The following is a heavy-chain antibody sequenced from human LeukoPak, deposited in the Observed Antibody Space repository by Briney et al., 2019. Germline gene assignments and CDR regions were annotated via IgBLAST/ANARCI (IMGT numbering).Heavy chain of an antibody. CDR1: GGSFSGYY. V-gene: IGHV4-34*01. J-gene: IGHJ3*02. CDR2: INHSGST. D-gene: IGHD3-22*01. Sequence: SETLSLTCAVYGGSFSGYYWSWIRQPPGKGLEWIGEINHSGSTNYNPSLKSRVTISVDTSKNQFSLKLSSVTAADTAVYYCAREKYYDSSDDAFDIWGQGTMVTVSS. CDR3: AREKYYDSSDDAFDI.